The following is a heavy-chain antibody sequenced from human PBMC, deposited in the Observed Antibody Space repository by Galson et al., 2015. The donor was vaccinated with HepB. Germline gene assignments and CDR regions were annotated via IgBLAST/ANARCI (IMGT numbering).Heavy chain of an antibody. D-gene: IGHD2-2*01. V-gene: IGHV3-30*04. CDR1: GFPLSSFA. J-gene: IGHJ4*02. CDR3: ARSQKDCSTNSCRYFDF. Sequence: SLRLSCAASGFPLSSFAMRWVRQAPGKGLEWVAVISHAGSDKYYADSVEGRFTISRDNSENTLYLQMNSLRAEDTAVYYCARSQKDCSTNSCRYFDFWGQGTLVTVSS. CDR2: ISHAGSDK.